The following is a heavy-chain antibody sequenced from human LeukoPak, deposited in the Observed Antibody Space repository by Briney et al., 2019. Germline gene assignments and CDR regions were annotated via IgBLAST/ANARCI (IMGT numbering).Heavy chain of an antibody. J-gene: IGHJ6*03. D-gene: IGHD3-22*01. CDR2: INPNSGGT. Sequence: ASVKVSCKASGYTFTGYYMHWVRQAPGQGLEWMGWINPNSGGTNYAQKLQGRVTMTTDTSTSTAYMELRSLRSDDTAVYYCARVQNPTGYYDSSGYYYAYYYYMDVWGKGTTVTVSS. V-gene: IGHV1-2*02. CDR3: ARVQNPTGYYDSSGYYYAYYYYMDV. CDR1: GYTFTGYY.